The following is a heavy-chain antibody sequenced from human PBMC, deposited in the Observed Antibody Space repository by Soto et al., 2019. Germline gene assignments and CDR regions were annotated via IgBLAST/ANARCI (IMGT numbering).Heavy chain of an antibody. CDR3: ARDNEDYYGSGSYAANYYYGMDV. V-gene: IGHV1-18*01. D-gene: IGHD3-10*01. CDR2: ISAYNGNT. CDR1: GYTFTSYG. Sequence: ASVKVSCKASGYTFTSYGISLVRQAPGQGLEWMGWISAYNGNTNYAQKLQGRVTMTTDTSTSTAYMELRSLRSDDTAVYYCARDNEDYYGSGSYAANYYYGMDVWGQGTTVTVSS. J-gene: IGHJ6*02.